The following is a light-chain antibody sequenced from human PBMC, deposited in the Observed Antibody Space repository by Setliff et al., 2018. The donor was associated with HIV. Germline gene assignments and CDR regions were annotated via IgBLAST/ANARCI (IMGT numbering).Light chain of an antibody. CDR2: EVN. CDR1: SSDLGSYNL. Sequence: QSALTQPASVSGSPGQSITISCNGTSSDLGSYNLVSWYQEPPGKVPKLIIFEVNKRPSGVSDRFSGSKSGNTASLTISGLQADDEADYYCSSYAGADAFDVFGTGTKSLS. CDR3: SSYAGADAFDV. J-gene: IGLJ1*01. V-gene: IGLV2-23*02.